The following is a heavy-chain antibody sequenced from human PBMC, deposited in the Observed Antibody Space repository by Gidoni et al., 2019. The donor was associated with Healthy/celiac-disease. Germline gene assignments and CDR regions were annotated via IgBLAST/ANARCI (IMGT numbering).Heavy chain of an antibody. V-gene: IGHV4-59*01. D-gene: IGHD2-2*02. J-gene: IGHJ6*02. CDR2: IYYSGST. Sequence: QVQLQESGPGLVKPSETLSLTCTVSGGSISSYYWSWIRQPPGKGLEWIGYIYYSGSTNHNPSLNSRVTISVDTSKNQFSLKLSSVTAADTAVYYCARDVGYCSSTSCYRYGMDVWGQGTTVTVSS. CDR3: ARDVGYCSSTSCYRYGMDV. CDR1: GGSISSYY.